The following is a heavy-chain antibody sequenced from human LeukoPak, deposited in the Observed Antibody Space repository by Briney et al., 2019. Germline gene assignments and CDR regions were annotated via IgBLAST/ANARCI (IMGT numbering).Heavy chain of an antibody. D-gene: IGHD3-22*01. CDR1: GFTLSSYA. V-gene: IGHV3-21*01. CDR3: ARGTRPDSSGYTYYYYGMDV. CDR2: ISSSSTYI. J-gene: IGHJ6*02. Sequence: PGGSLRLSCAASGFTLSSYAMNWVRQAPGKGLEWVASISSSSTYIYHADSVKGRFTISRDNAKNSLFLQMNSLRAEDTAVYYCARGTRPDSSGYTYYYYGMDVWGQGTTVTVSS.